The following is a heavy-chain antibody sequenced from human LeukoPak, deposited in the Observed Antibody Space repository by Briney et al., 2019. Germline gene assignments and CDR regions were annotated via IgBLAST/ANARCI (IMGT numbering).Heavy chain of an antibody. CDR3: AKGFKLDSSSWPLDP. CDR2: ISWNSGSI. Sequence: PGGSLRLSCAASGFTFDDYAMHWVRQAPGKGLEWVSGISWNSGSIGYADSVKGRFTISRDNAKNSLYLQMNSLRAEDTALYYCAKGFKLDSSSWPLDPWGQGTLVPVSS. D-gene: IGHD6-13*01. V-gene: IGHV3-9*01. J-gene: IGHJ5*02. CDR1: GFTFDDYA.